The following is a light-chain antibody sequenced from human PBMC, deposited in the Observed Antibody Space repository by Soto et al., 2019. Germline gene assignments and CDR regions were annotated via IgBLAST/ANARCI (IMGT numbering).Light chain of an antibody. J-gene: IGKJ3*01. CDR1: QSISSY. Sequence: DIQMTQSPSSLSASVGDRVTITCRASQSISSYLNWYQQKPGKAPKLLIYAASSLQSGVPSRFSCSGSGTDFTLTISSLQPEEFATYYCQQSYSTPRIFTFGPGTKVDIK. V-gene: IGKV1-39*01. CDR3: QQSYSTPRIFT. CDR2: AAS.